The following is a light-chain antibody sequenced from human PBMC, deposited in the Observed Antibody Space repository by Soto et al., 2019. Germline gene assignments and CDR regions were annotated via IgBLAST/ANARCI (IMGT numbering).Light chain of an antibody. CDR3: LHDHNYPWT. CDR1: QVIRND. J-gene: IGKJ1*01. CDR2: GES. Sequence: AIQMTQSPSSLSASVGDRVTITCRASQVIRNDLGWYQQKPGKAPKLLIYGESNLQSGVPSRFSGSGYGTDFPLTITSLQPEDFATYYCLHDHNYPWTFGQGTKVDIK. V-gene: IGKV1-6*01.